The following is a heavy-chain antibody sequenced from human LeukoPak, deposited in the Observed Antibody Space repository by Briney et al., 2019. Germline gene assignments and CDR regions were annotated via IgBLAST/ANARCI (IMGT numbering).Heavy chain of an antibody. CDR1: GDSISSSGYF. D-gene: IGHD3-9*01. V-gene: IGHV4-39*07. J-gene: IGHJ2*01. CDR2: IYHSGST. CDR3: ARSQYFDWPYWYFDL. Sequence: PSETLSLTCTVSGDSISSSGYFWGWIRQPPGKGLEWIGSIYHSGSTYYNPSLKSRVTISVDTSKNQFSLKLSSVTAADTAVYYCARSQYFDWPYWYFDLWGRGTLVTVSS.